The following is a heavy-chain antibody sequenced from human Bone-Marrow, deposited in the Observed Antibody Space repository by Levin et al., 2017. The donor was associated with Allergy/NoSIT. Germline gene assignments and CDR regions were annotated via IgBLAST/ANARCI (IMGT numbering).Heavy chain of an antibody. CDR2: ISYDGSNK. CDR3: SKDRSGEVVPDY. J-gene: IGHJ4*02. CDR1: GFAFSNYG. Sequence: GESLKISCAASGFAFSNYGMHWVRQAPGKGLEWVTFISYDGSNKYYTDSVKGRFTISRDNSKTTLHLQMNSLRGEDKAVYYCSKDRSGEVVPDYWGQGTLVTVAS. V-gene: IGHV3-30*18. D-gene: IGHD2-15*01.